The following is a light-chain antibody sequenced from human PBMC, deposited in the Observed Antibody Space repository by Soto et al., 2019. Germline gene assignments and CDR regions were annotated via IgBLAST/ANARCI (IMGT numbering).Light chain of an antibody. CDR1: SSDVGGDKY. CDR3: SSYAGINNLGV. J-gene: IGLJ1*01. V-gene: IGLV2-8*01. Sequence: QSALTQPPSASGSPGQSVTISCTGTSSDVGGDKYVSWYQQHPGKAPKFMILEVNQRPSGVPDRFSGSKSGNTASLTFSGLQAEDEANYYCSSYAGINNLGVFGTGTKLTVL. CDR2: EVN.